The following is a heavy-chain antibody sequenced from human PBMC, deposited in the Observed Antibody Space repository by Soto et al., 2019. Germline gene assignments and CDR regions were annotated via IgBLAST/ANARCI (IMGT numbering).Heavy chain of an antibody. CDR1: GFTFSSYG. D-gene: IGHD3-22*01. J-gene: IGHJ4*02. CDR2: IWYDGSNK. Sequence: PGGSLRLSCAASGFTFSSYGMHWVRQAPGKGLEWVAVIWYDGSNKYYADSVKGRFTISRDNSKNTLYLQMNSLRAEDTAVYYCAKDLYYYDSSGSSERDYWGQGTLVTVSS. CDR3: AKDLYYYDSSGSSERDY. V-gene: IGHV3-30*02.